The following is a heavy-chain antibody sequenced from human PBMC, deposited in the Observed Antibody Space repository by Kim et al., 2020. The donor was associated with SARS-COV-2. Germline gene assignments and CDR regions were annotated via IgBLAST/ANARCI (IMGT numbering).Heavy chain of an antibody. J-gene: IGHJ3*02. CDR3: TTHVVSFMIVGYAYAFDI. V-gene: IGHV3-15*01. Sequence: KGRFTISRDDSKNTLYLQMNSLKTEDTAVYYCTTHVVSFMIVGYAYAFDIWGQGTMVTVSS. D-gene: IGHD3-22*01.